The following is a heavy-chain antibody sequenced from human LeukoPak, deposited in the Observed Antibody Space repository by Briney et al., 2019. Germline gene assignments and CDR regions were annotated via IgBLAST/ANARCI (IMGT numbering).Heavy chain of an antibody. CDR3: ARAYCTKGVCRSYGMDV. CDR2: INHSGST. Sequence: SETLSLTCAVYGGSFSGYYWSWIRQPPGKGLEWIGEINHSGSTNYNPSLKSRVTISVDTSKNQFSLKLSSVTAADAAVYYCARAYCTKGVCRSYGMDVWGQGTTVTVSS. J-gene: IGHJ6*02. D-gene: IGHD2-8*01. V-gene: IGHV4-34*01. CDR1: GGSFSGYY.